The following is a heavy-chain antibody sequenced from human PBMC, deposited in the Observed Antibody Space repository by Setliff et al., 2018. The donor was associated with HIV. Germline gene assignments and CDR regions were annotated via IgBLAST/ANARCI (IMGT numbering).Heavy chain of an antibody. CDR3: ARVSRGWYLGAEVAEYFDH. CDR2: IYYSGSD. V-gene: IGHV4-59*01. D-gene: IGHD6-19*01. J-gene: IGHJ1*01. CDR1: GGSLSSYY. Sequence: SETLSLTCTLSGGSLSSYYWGWIRQPPGQGLEMIGYIYYSGSDTYNPSLKSRVTISIDTSKNQFSLKLTSVTAADSATYYCARVSRGWYLGAEVAEYFDHWGQGTLVTVSS.